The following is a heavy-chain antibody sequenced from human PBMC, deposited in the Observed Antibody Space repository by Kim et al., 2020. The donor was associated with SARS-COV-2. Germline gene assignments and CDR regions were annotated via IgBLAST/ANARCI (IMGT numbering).Heavy chain of an antibody. CDR3: ARPGIAAVGTRLPDYGMDV. J-gene: IGHJ6*02. CDR1: GYTFTSYA. V-gene: IGHV1-3*01. Sequence: SVKVSCKASGYTFTSYAMHWVRQAPGQRLEWMGWINAGNGHTKYSQKFQGRVTITRDTSASTASMELSSLRSEDTAVYYCARPGIAAVGTRLPDYGMDVWGQGDTVTVSS. D-gene: IGHD6-13*01. CDR2: INAGNGHT.